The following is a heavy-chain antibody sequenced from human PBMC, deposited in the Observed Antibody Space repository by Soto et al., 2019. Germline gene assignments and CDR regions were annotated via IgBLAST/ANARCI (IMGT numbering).Heavy chain of an antibody. CDR1: GFTFSSYA. CDR2: INAGVGSA. CDR3: ARPHVDNGSLDY. J-gene: IGHJ4*02. V-gene: IGHV3-23*01. D-gene: IGHD1-20*01. Sequence: EVQLLESGGDLVQPGGSLRLSCAASGFTFSSYAMSWVRQAPGKGLEWVSGINAGVGSAFYADSVKGRFTISRDNSRDTLFLQMSSLRAEDTALYYCARPHVDNGSLDYWGQGTLVTVSS.